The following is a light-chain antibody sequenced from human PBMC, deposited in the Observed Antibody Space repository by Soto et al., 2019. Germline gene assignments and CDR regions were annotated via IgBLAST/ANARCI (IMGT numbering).Light chain of an antibody. CDR3: TSYASGSSHVV. J-gene: IGLJ2*01. CDR1: SSDIGGYDY. V-gene: IGLV2-14*01. CDR2: DVN. Sequence: QSALTQPASVSGSPGQSITLSCTGTSSDIGGYDYVSWYQRHPGKAPKLIIYDVNNRPSGVSNRFSGSKSGNTASLTISGLQXXXXXXYYCTSYASGSSHVVFGGGTKLTVX.